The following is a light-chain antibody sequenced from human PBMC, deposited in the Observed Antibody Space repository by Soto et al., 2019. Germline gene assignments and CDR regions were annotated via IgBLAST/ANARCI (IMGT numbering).Light chain of an antibody. CDR1: QSLSNNIY. V-gene: IGKV3-20*01. J-gene: IGKJ1*01. CDR2: GAS. Sequence: IVLTQSPGTLSLAPGERATLSCRARQSLSNNIYLAWYQQKPGQAPRLLIYGASNRATGIPDGFSGSGSGTDFTLTISRLEPEDFAVYYCQQYGSSGTFGQGTKVDIK. CDR3: QQYGSSGT.